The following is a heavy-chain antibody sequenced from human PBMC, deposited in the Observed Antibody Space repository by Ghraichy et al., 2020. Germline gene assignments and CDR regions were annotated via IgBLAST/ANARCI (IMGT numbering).Heavy chain of an antibody. J-gene: IGHJ4*02. CDR1: GFTFSSYG. Sequence: GGSLRLSCAASGFTFSSYGMHWVRQAPGKGLEWVAVIWYDGSNKYYADSVMGRFTISRDNSKNTLYLQMNSLRAEDTAVYYCARVAGIAAAGPFDYWGQGTLVTVSS. CDR3: ARVAGIAAAGPFDY. CDR2: IWYDGSNK. V-gene: IGHV3-33*01. D-gene: IGHD6-13*01.